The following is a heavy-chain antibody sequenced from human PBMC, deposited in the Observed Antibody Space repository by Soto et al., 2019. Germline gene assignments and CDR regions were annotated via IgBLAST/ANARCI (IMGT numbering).Heavy chain of an antibody. CDR2: IIPIFGTA. CDR1: GGTFSSYA. D-gene: IGHD3-3*01. J-gene: IGHJ6*02. V-gene: IGHV1-69*13. Sequence: SVKVSCKAPGGTFSSYAISWVRQAPGQGLEWMGGIIPIFGTANYAQKFQGRVTITADESTSTAYMELSSLRSEDTAVYYCARDAAAYDFWGGYRYYYYYYGMDVWGQGTTVTVSS. CDR3: ARDAAAYDFWGGYRYYYYYYGMDV.